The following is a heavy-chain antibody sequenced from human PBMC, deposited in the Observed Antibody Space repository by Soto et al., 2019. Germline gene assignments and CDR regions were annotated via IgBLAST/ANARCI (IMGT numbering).Heavy chain of an antibody. CDR3: ARDGIAARVPYYYYMDV. Sequence: PSETLSLTCTVSGGSISSGGYYWSWIRQHPGKGLEWIGYIYYSGSTYYNPSLKSRVTISVDTSKNQFSLELSSVTAADTAAYYCARDGIAARVPYYYYMDVWGKGTTVTVSS. J-gene: IGHJ6*03. CDR1: GGSISSGGYY. D-gene: IGHD6-6*01. CDR2: IYYSGST. V-gene: IGHV4-31*03.